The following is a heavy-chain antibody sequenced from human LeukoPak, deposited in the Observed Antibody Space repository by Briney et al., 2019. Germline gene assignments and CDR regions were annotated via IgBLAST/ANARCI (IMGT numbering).Heavy chain of an antibody. CDR1: GGSISSYY. CDR3: ARVGNPLVTVFAWFDP. V-gene: IGHV4-59*12. CDR2: IYYSGGT. D-gene: IGHD3-3*01. J-gene: IGHJ5*02. Sequence: SETLSLTCTVSGGSISSYYWTWIRQPPGKGLEWIGYIYYSGGTNYNPSLKSRVTISVDTSKNQFSLTLSSVTAADTAAYYCARVGNPLVTVFAWFDPWGQGTLVTVSS.